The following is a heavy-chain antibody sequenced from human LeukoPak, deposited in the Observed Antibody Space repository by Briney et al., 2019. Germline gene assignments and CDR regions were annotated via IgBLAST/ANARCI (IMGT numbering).Heavy chain of an antibody. Sequence: GGSLRLSCAASGFTFDDYAMHWVRQAPRKGLEWVSSISWNSGSINYAASVKGRFTISRDNARNSLYLQMNSLRAEDTAFYYCVKDISVAAAEGGDFDYWGQGTLVTVSS. CDR3: VKDISVAAAEGGDFDY. CDR2: ISWNSGSI. CDR1: GFTFDDYA. J-gene: IGHJ4*02. D-gene: IGHD6-13*01. V-gene: IGHV3-9*01.